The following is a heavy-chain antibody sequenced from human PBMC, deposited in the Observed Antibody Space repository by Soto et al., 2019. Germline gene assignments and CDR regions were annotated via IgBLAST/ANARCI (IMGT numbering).Heavy chain of an antibody. D-gene: IGHD4-17*01. J-gene: IGHJ6*03. V-gene: IGHV3-21*01. Sequence: AGSLRLSCAASGFPFSGYSMNWVRQAPGKGLEWVSSISSSSSYIYYADSVKGRFTISRDNAKNSLYLQMTSLRAEDTAVYYCASQHDYGDYLGYYYYYMDVWGKGTTVTVSS. CDR1: GFPFSGYS. CDR3: ASQHDYGDYLGYYYYYMDV. CDR2: ISSSSSYI.